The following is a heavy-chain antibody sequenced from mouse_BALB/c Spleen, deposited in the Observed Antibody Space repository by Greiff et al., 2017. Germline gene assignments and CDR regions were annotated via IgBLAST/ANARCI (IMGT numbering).Heavy chain of an antibody. V-gene: IGHV5-12-1*01. CDR2: ISSGGGST. CDR1: GFAFSSYD. CDR3: ARPFQASMDD. J-gene: IGHJ4*01. Sequence: EVQLVESGGGLVKPGGSLKLSCAASGFAFSSYDMSWVRQTPEKRLEWVAYISSGGGSTYYPDTVKGRFTISRDNAKNTLYLQMSSLKSEDTAMYYCARPFQASMDDWGQGTSVTVAS. D-gene: IGHD3-2*02.